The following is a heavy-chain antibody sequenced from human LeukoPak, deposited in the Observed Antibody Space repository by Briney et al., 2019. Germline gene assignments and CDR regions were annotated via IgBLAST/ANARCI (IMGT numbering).Heavy chain of an antibody. J-gene: IGHJ4*02. D-gene: IGHD3-22*01. CDR1: GFTFSSYS. CDR3: ARDTGDRSGYYAY. V-gene: IGHV3-21*01. Sequence: PGGSLRLSCAASGFTFSSYSMNWVRQAPGKGREWVSSISSSSSYIYYADSVKGRFTISRDNAKNSLYLQMNSLRAEDTAVYYCARDTGDRSGYYAYWGQGTLVTVSS. CDR2: ISSSSSYI.